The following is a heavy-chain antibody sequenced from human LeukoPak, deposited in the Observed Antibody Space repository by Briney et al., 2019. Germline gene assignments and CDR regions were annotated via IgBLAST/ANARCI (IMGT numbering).Heavy chain of an antibody. CDR1: GFTFSSYA. J-gene: IGHJ4*02. CDR3: AKDSDAHFGAAAGTPNYFDY. D-gene: IGHD6-13*01. Sequence: PGGSLRLSCAASGFTFSSYAMSWVRQAPGKGLEWVSAISGSGGSTYYADSVKGRFTISRDNSKNTLYLQMNSLRAEDTALYYCAKDSDAHFGAAAGTPNYFDYWGQGTLVTVSS. V-gene: IGHV3-23*01. CDR2: ISGSGGST.